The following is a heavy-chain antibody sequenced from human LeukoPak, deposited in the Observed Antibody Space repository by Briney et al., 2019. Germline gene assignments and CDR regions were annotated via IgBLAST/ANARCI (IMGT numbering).Heavy chain of an antibody. CDR2: IFDIGGT. Sequence: SETLSLTCTVSGGSISSYYWSWIRQPPGKRLEWIGYIFDIGGTNYNPSLNSRVTISVDTSKKQFSLKLNSVTAADTAVYHCARGEGSGWYWAFDIWGQGTMVTVSS. J-gene: IGHJ3*02. CDR3: ARGEGSGWYWAFDI. CDR1: GGSISSYY. V-gene: IGHV4-59*01. D-gene: IGHD6-19*01.